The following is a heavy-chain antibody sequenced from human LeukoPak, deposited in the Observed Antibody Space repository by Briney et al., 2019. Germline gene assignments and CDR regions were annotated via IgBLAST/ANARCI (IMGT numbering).Heavy chain of an antibody. J-gene: IGHJ4*02. Sequence: PGGSLRLSCAASGFPVSSNYMSWVGQAPGKGLEWVSLIYNDGTRTYYADSVKGRFTISRDTSSGTVYLQMDSLRPEDTAVYYCATDGYHYFDYWGQGTLVTVSS. CDR2: IYNDGTRT. CDR3: ATDGYHYFDY. V-gene: IGHV3-53*01. CDR1: GFPVSSNY. D-gene: IGHD5-12*01.